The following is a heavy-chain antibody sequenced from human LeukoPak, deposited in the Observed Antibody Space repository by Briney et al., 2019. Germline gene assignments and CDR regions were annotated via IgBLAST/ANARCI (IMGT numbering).Heavy chain of an antibody. CDR3: ARGYYYYYGMDV. V-gene: IGHV4-61*05. J-gene: IGHJ6*02. CDR1: GGSIRSSYYY. Sequence: PSETLSLTCTVSGGSIRSSYYYWGWIRQPPGKGLEWIGYIYYSGSTNYNPSLKSRVTISVDTSKNQFSLKLSSVTAADTAVYYCARGYYYYYGMDVWGQGTTVTVSS. CDR2: IYYSGST.